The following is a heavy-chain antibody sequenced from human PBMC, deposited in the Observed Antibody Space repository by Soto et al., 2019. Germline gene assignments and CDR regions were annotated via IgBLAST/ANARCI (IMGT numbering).Heavy chain of an antibody. CDR2: IIAMFGTA. V-gene: IGHV1-69*13. CDR1: GGTFRNYA. CDR3: VRPGGDGQKVFFNH. J-gene: IGHJ4*02. Sequence: ASVKVSCKTSGGTFRNYAINWVRQAPGQGLEWMGGIIAMFGTANYPQKFQGRLTITADESTSTGYMQLTSLRSDDTAVYYCVRPGGDGQKVFFNHWGQGTLVTVSS. D-gene: IGHD3-16*01.